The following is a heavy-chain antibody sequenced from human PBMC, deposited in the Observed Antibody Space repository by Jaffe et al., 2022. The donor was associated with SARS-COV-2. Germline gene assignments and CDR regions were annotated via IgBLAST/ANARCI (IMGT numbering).Heavy chain of an antibody. Sequence: EVQLLESGGGLVQPGGSLRLSCGASGFTFSSFAMSWVRQAPGKGLEWVSAISGSGGSTYYADSVKGRFTISRDNSRDTLYLQMNNLRAEDAALYYCAKDPKGSGWHRFFDYWGQGTLVTVSS. V-gene: IGHV3-23*01. CDR1: GFTFSSFA. J-gene: IGHJ4*02. CDR2: ISGSGGST. D-gene: IGHD6-19*01. CDR3: AKDPKGSGWHRFFDY.